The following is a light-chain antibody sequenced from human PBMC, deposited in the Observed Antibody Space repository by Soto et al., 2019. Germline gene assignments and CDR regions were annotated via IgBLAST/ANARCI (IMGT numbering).Light chain of an antibody. V-gene: IGLV2-14*01. CDR2: EVN. J-gene: IGLJ1*01. CDR3: CSYAGSSNV. Sequence: QSALTQPASLSGSPGQSITISCTGTSSDIGAYDYVSWFRQHPGKAPKLMISEVNNRPSGVSSRFSGSKSGNTASLTISGLQAEDEGDYYCCSYAGSSNVFGTGTKVTVL. CDR1: SSDIGAYDY.